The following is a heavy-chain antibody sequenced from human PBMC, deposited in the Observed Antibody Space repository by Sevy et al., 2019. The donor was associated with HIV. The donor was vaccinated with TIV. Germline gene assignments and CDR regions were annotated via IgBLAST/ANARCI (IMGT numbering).Heavy chain of an antibody. Sequence: ASVKVSCKASGYTFTGYYMHWVRQAPGQGLEWMGWINPNSGGTNYAQKFQGWVTMTRDTSISTAYMELSRLRSDDTAVDYCARGSYCSSTSCRTPYYYYYYMDVWGKGTTVTVSS. CDR2: INPNSGGT. CDR3: ARGSYCSSTSCRTPYYYYYYMDV. J-gene: IGHJ6*03. V-gene: IGHV1-2*04. D-gene: IGHD2-2*01. CDR1: GYTFTGYY.